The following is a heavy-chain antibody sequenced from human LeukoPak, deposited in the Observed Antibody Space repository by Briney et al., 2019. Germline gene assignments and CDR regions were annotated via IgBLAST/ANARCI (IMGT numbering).Heavy chain of an antibody. CDR1: GGSISSGGYS. V-gene: IGHV4-30-2*01. Sequence: SQTLSLTCAVSGGSISSGGYSWSWIRQPPGKGLEWIGYIYHSGSTYYNPSLKSRVTISVDRSKNQFSLKLSSVTAADTAVYYCARGGVTGGYWYFDLWGRGTLVTVSS. J-gene: IGHJ2*01. CDR2: IYHSGST. CDR3: ARGGVTGGYWYFDL. D-gene: IGHD2-8*02.